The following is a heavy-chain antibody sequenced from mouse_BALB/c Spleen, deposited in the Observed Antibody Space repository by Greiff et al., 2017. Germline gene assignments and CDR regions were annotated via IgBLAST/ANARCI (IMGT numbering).Heavy chain of an antibody. Sequence: VQLSCKASGYTFTSYWMHWVKQRPGQGLEWIGNIYPGSGSTNYDEKFKSKATLTVDTSSSTAYMQLSSLTSEDSAVYYCTRDYGSSSGAMDYWGQGTSVTVSS. CDR3: TRDYGSSSGAMDY. V-gene: IGHV1S22*01. J-gene: IGHJ4*01. D-gene: IGHD1-1*01. CDR2: IYPGSGST. CDR1: GYTFTSYW.